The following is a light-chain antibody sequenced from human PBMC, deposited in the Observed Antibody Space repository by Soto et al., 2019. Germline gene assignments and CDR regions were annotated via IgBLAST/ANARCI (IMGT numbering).Light chain of an antibody. J-gene: IGKJ1*01. CDR1: QSVSNW. CDR2: DVS. V-gene: IGKV1-5*01. Sequence: DNQMTQSPSSLSSSVRDRVTITYRANQSVSNWLAWYQQKQGKDPKLLIYDVSSLDSGVPSRFSGSGSGTEFTLTISSLQPDDFATYYCQQHNSYWGTFGQGTRLEIK. CDR3: QQHNSYWGT.